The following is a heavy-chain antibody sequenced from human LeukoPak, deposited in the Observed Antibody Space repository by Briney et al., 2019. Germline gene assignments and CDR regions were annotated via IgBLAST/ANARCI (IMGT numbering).Heavy chain of an antibody. J-gene: IGHJ4*02. V-gene: IGHV3-7*01. CDR3: ARDGREDTAMALGFDY. CDR1: GFTFSRYW. CDR2: IMQEGSEK. Sequence: PGGSLRLSCAASGFTFSRYWMSWVRQAPGKGLEWVANIMQEGSEKYYVDSVKGRFTISRDNAKNSLYLQMNSLRAEDTAVYYCARDGREDTAMALGFDYWGQGTLVTVSS. D-gene: IGHD5-18*01.